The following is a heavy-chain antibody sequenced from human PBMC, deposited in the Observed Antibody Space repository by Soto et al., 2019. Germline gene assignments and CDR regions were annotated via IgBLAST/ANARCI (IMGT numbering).Heavy chain of an antibody. CDR3: AREENDYLPSGWFDP. D-gene: IGHD4-17*01. Sequence: QVQLQESGPGLVKPSETLSLTCTVSGGSISSYYWSWIRQPPGKGLEWIGYIYYSGSTNYNPSLKSRVTISVDTSKNQFSLKVSSVTAADTAVYYCAREENDYLPSGWFDPWGQGTLVTVSS. CDR1: GGSISSYY. V-gene: IGHV4-59*01. CDR2: IYYSGST. J-gene: IGHJ5*02.